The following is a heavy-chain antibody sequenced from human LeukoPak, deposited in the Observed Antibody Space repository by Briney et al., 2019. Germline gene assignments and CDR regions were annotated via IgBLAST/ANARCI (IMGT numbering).Heavy chain of an antibody. D-gene: IGHD6-13*01. CDR1: GYSFTSYW. Sequence: GESLKISCKGSGYSFTSYWIGWVRQMPGKGLEWMGIIYPGDSDARYSPSFQGQVTISADKSISTAYLQWSSLKASDTAMYYCARLLRNIAAAVYYFDYWGQGTLVTVPS. V-gene: IGHV5-51*01. J-gene: IGHJ4*02. CDR2: IYPGDSDA. CDR3: ARLLRNIAAAVYYFDY.